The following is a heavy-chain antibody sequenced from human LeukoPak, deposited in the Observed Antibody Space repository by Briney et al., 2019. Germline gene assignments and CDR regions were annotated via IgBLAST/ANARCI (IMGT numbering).Heavy chain of an antibody. CDR2: INLDGSSR. Sequence: SGGSLRLSCAASGFSFSKYWMHWVRQAPGKGLVWVSRINLDGSSRSYADSVKGRFTISRDNAQNSLYLQMNSLRAEDTAIYYCVRDRGTYRPIDYWGQGTLVTVSS. D-gene: IGHD1-26*01. V-gene: IGHV3-74*01. CDR1: GFSFSKYW. CDR3: VRDRGTYRPIDY. J-gene: IGHJ4*02.